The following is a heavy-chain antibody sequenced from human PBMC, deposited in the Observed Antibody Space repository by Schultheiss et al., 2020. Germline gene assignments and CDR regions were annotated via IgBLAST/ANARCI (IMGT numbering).Heavy chain of an antibody. Sequence: SETLSLTCTVSGGSVSTRSYYWGWIRQPPGKGLEWIGSIYYSGSTYYNPSLKSRVTISVDTSKNQFSLKLSSVTAADTAVYYCARHGPPYIAVAGYDDAFDIWGQGTMVTVSS. CDR3: ARHGPPYIAVAGYDDAFDI. J-gene: IGHJ3*02. CDR2: IYYSGST. D-gene: IGHD6-19*01. CDR1: GGSVSTRSYY. V-gene: IGHV4-39*01.